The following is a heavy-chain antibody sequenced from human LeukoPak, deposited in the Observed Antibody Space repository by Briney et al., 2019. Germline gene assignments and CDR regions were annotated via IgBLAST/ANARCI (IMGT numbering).Heavy chain of an antibody. D-gene: IGHD2-15*01. CDR3: ARDVQRRVVAATPIYYYYYMDV. CDR2: INHSGST. V-gene: IGHV4-34*01. CDR1: GGSFSGYY. Sequence: PSETLSLTCAVYGGSFSGYYWSWIRQPPGKGLEWFGEINHSGSTNYNPSLKSRVTISVDTSKSQFSLKLSSVTAADTAVYYCARDVQRRVVAATPIYYYYYMDVWGKGTTVTVSS. J-gene: IGHJ6*03.